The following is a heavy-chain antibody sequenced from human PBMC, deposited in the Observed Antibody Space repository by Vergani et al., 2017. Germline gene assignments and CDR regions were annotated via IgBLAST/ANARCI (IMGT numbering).Heavy chain of an antibody. D-gene: IGHD5-18*01. CDR3: ARLSXDTAPCLQGGYDC. J-gene: IGHJ4*02. CDR1: GFTFSACP. Sequence: EVQLLQSGGGVIQPGGSVRLSCAASGFTFSACPMTWVRQAPGKGLEWVSAISARYPSTYYADSVKGRFTISRDNSKNMLYLQMNSLRAEDTAVYYCARLSXDTAPCLQGGYDCWGQGTLVSVSS. CDR2: ISARYPST. V-gene: IGHV3-23*01.